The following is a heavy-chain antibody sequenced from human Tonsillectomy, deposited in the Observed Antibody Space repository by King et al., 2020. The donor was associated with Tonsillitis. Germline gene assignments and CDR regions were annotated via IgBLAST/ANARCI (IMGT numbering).Heavy chain of an antibody. J-gene: IGHJ4*02. CDR2: IYYSGST. CDR1: GGSISSSSYY. CDR3: ARGSRLGIYYFDY. Sequence: QLQESGPGLVKPSETLSLTCTVSGGSISSSSYYWGWIRQPPGQGLEWIGSIYYSGSTYYNPSLKSRVTMSVDTSNNQFSLKLSSVTAADTAVYYCARGSRLGIYYFDYWGQGTLVPVSS. D-gene: IGHD3-22*01. V-gene: IGHV4-39*01.